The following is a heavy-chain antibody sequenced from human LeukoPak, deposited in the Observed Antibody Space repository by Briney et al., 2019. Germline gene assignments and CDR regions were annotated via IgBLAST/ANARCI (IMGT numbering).Heavy chain of an antibody. D-gene: IGHD3-22*01. V-gene: IGHV1-69*13. CDR1: GGTFSSYA. Sequence: GASVKVSCKASGGTFSSYAISWVRQAPGQGLEWMGGIIPIFGTANYAQKFQGRVTITADESTSTAYMELSSLRSEDTAVYYCASWAPYYYDSSGYWLGWFDPWGQGTLVTVSS. J-gene: IGHJ5*02. CDR3: ASWAPYYYDSSGYWLGWFDP. CDR2: IIPIFGTA.